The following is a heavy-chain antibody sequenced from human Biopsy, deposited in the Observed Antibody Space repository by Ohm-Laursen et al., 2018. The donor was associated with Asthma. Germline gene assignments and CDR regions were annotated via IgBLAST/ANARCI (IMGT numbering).Heavy chain of an antibody. D-gene: IGHD5-12*01. CDR3: ARGYSGSDRIVYYYSGLEV. Sequence: SVKVSCKVSGDSFSNYAISWVRQAPGQGLEWMGGLIPVLGTPDHAQMFEGRVTITADESTSTAYMELSSLSSEDTAVYYCARGYSGSDRIVYYYSGLEVWGHGTTVTVSS. J-gene: IGHJ6*02. V-gene: IGHV1-69*13. CDR1: GDSFSNYA. CDR2: LIPVLGTP.